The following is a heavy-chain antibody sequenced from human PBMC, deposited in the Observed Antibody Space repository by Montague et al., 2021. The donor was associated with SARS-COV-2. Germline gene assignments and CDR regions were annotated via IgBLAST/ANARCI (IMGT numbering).Heavy chain of an antibody. D-gene: IGHD2-8*01. Sequence: SLRLSCAASGFPFNTYTMSWVRQAPGKGLEWVSSIFGSGAGTYYSDSXQGRFTISRDNSKNTLYLQLHSLRAEDTAVYYCAKNGGSGSLVYWYFDLWGRGTPVAVSS. CDR3: AKNGGSGSLVYWYFDL. CDR2: IFGSGAGT. V-gene: IGHV3-23*01. CDR1: GFPFNTYT. J-gene: IGHJ2*01.